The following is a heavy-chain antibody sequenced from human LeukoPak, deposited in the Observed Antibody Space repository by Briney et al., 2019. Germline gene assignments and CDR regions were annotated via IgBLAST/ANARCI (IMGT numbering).Heavy chain of an antibody. CDR2: IHYSGST. CDR1: GGSISSGGYY. V-gene: IGHV4-31*03. J-gene: IGHJ5*02. CDR3: ARAVAGFGELLRWFDP. D-gene: IGHD3-10*01. Sequence: SETLSLTCTVSGGSISSGGYYWSWIRQHPGKGLEWIGYIHYSGSTYYNPSLKSRVTISVDTSKNQFSLKLSSVTAADTAVYYCARAVAGFGELLRWFDPWGQGTLVTVSS.